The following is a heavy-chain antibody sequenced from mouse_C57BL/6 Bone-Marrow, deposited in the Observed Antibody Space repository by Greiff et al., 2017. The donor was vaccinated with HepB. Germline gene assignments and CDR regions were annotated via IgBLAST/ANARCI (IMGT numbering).Heavy chain of an antibody. CDR3: AREGVTTVVATSHFDV. CDR2: IYPGDGDT. V-gene: IGHV1-82*01. CDR1: GYAFSSSW. D-gene: IGHD1-1*01. J-gene: IGHJ1*03. Sequence: QVQLQQSGPELVKPGASVKISCKASGYAFSSSWVNWVKQRPGKGLEWIGRIYPGDGDTNYNGKFKGKATLTADKSSSTAYMQLSSLTSEDSAVYICAREGVTTVVATSHFDVWGTGTTVTVSS.